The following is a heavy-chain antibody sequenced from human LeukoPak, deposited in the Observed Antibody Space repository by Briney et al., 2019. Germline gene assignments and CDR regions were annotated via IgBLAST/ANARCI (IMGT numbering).Heavy chain of an antibody. D-gene: IGHD1-1*01. Sequence: GGSLRLSCAASGFTFSSYGMHWVRQAPGKGLEWVAVIWYDGSNKYYADSVKGRFTISRDNSKNTLYLQMDSLRAEDTAVYYCAKLGHTKSDVWGKGTTVTVSS. J-gene: IGHJ6*04. V-gene: IGHV3-33*06. CDR1: GFTFSSYG. CDR2: IWYDGSNK. CDR3: AKLGHTKSDV.